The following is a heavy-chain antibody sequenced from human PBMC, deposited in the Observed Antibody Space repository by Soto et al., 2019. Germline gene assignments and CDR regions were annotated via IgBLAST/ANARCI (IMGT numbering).Heavy chain of an antibody. CDR3: ARGPDYYGSGGRVFNY. D-gene: IGHD3-10*01. Sequence: QVQLVQSGAEVKRPGASVKVSCKASGYTFTSYDINWVRQATGQGLEWMGWMNPNSGNTGYAQKFQGRVTMTRNTSISTAYMELNSLTSEDTAVYYCARGPDYYGSGGRVFNYWGQGTLVTVSS. CDR1: GYTFTSYD. V-gene: IGHV1-8*01. CDR2: MNPNSGNT. J-gene: IGHJ4*02.